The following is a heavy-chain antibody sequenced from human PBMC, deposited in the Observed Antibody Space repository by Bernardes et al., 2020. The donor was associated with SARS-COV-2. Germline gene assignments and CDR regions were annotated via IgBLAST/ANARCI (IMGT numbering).Heavy chain of an antibody. Sequence: GGSLRLSCAASGFAFNTYGMHWVRQAPGKGLEWVAVMANDGGLNKYGDSVKGRFTVSRDNSKNTLYLQMNSLRPEDTAVYYCAKGRDGLLREIDSWGQGTLVTVSS. V-gene: IGHV3-30*18. CDR2: MANDGGLN. J-gene: IGHJ4*02. CDR3: AKGRDGLLREIDS. CDR1: GFAFNTYG.